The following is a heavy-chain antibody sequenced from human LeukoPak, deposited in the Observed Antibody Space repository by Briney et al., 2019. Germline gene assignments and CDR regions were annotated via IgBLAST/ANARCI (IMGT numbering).Heavy chain of an antibody. J-gene: IGHJ6*02. Sequence: GGSLRLSCAASGFTFSSYGMHWVRQAPGKGLEWVAVISYDGSNKYYADSVKGRFTISRDNSKNTLYLQMNSLRAEDTAVYYCASPVASDYYGMDVWGQGTTVTVS. CDR2: ISYDGSNK. CDR1: GFTFSSYG. CDR3: ASPVASDYYGMDV. V-gene: IGHV3-30*03. D-gene: IGHD4-23*01.